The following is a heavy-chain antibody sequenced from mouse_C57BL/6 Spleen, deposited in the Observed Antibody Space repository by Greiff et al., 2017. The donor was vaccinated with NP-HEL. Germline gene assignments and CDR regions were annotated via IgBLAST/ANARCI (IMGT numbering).Heavy chain of an antibody. CDR1: EYEFPSHD. D-gene: IGHD2-3*01. Sequence: EVKLVESGGGLVQPGASLKLSCESNEYEFPSHDMSWVRKTPEKRLELVAAINRDGGSTYYPDTMEGRFIFSRDNPKRTLYLQRSSLRSEDSALYYCARHDVEGFADWGQGTLVTVSA. CDR2: INRDGGST. J-gene: IGHJ3*01. V-gene: IGHV5-2*01. CDR3: ARHDVEGFAD.